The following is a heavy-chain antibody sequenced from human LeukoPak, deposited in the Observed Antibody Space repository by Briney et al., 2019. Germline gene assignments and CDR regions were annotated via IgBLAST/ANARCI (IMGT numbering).Heavy chain of an antibody. CDR3: AKTSGRDGYNFDS. V-gene: IGHV3-23*01. J-gene: IGHJ4*02. CDR1: GFTFSSYA. D-gene: IGHD5-24*01. Sequence: GGSLRLSCGASGFTFSSYAMSWVRQAPGKGLEWVSGISGSGGSTYYADSVKGRFTISRDNSKNTLYLQMNGLRAEDTAVYYCAKTSGRDGYNFDSWGQGTLVTVSS. CDR2: ISGSGGST.